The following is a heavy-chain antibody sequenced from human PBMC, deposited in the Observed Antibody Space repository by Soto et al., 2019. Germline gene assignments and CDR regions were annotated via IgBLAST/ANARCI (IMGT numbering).Heavy chain of an antibody. Sequence: GGSLRLSCAASGFTFSSYAMHWVRQAPGEGLEYVSAISSNGGSTYYANSVKGRFTISRDNSKNTLYLQMGSLRAEDMAVYYCARDGGGYDYPKDYYMDXWGKGTTVTVSS. J-gene: IGHJ6*03. V-gene: IGHV3-64*01. CDR2: ISSNGGST. D-gene: IGHD5-12*01. CDR1: GFTFSSYA. CDR3: ARDGGGYDYPKDYYMDX.